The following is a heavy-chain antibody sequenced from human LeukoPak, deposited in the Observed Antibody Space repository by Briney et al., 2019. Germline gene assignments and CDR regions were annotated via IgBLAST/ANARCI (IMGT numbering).Heavy chain of an antibody. D-gene: IGHD1-26*01. CDR2: IYPGDSDT. J-gene: IGHJ4*02. Sequence: GESLKISCKGSGYSFTSYWIGWVRQMPGKGLEWMGVIYPGDSDTRYRPSFQGQVTISADKSVSTAYLQWSSLKASDTAMYYCARIPSIVGAECDYGGQGTRVSVSS. V-gene: IGHV5-51*01. CDR1: GYSFTSYW. CDR3: ARIPSIVGAECDY.